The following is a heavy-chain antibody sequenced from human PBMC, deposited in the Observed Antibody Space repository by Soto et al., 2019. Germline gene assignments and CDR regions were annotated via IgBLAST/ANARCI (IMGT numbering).Heavy chain of an antibody. J-gene: IGHJ5*02. D-gene: IGHD6-19*01. V-gene: IGHV2-5*02. CDR1: GFSLSTSGVG. CDR2: IYWDDHK. Sequence: QITLKESGPTLVKPTQTLTLTCTFSGFSLSTSGVGVGWIRQPPGEALEWLALIYWDDHKRYSPSLKSRLTITKDTCKNQVVLTMTNMDPVDTATYYCAHDIAVAGTSWFDPWGQGTLVTVSS. CDR3: AHDIAVAGTSWFDP.